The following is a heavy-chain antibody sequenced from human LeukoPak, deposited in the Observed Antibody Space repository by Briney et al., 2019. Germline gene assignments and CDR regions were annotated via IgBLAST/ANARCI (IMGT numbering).Heavy chain of an antibody. V-gene: IGHV5-51*01. CDR3: ARARITMVRGVIYPNFDY. CDR2: IYPGDSDT. D-gene: IGHD3-10*01. J-gene: IGHJ4*02. Sequence: GESLKISCKGSGYSFTSYWIGWVRQMPGKGLEWMGIIYPGDSDTRYSPFFQGQVTISADKSISTAYLQWSSLKASDTAMYYCARARITMVRGVIYPNFDYWGQGTLVTVSS. CDR1: GYSFTSYW.